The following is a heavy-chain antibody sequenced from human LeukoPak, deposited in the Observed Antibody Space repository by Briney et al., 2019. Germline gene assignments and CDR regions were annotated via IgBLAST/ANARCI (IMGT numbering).Heavy chain of an antibody. Sequence: GGSLRLSCVASGFTVSSEYMSWVRQAPGKGLEWVSVMYSGGSTYYADSVKDRFIISRDSSRNTLYLQMNSLRAEDTAVYCCARGGPEDAFDIWGQGTLVTVSS. V-gene: IGHV3-66*01. CDR3: ARGGPEDAFDI. CDR2: MYSGGST. J-gene: IGHJ3*02. CDR1: GFTVSSEY. D-gene: IGHD1-14*01.